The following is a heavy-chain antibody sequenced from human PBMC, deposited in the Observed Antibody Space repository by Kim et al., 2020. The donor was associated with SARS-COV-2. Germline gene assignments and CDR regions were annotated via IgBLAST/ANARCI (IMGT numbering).Heavy chain of an antibody. CDR1: GFSFARYW. J-gene: IGHJ2*01. V-gene: IGHV3-74*01. Sequence: LSLTCVASGFSFARYWMHWVRQVPGKGLVWVAHVNNDGSRTSYVNSVKGRFTISRDNAENTVYLQMDSLKVEDTAMYYCTRDPLLGYYDLWVRGTLV. D-gene: IGHD3-16*01. CDR2: VNNDGSRT. CDR3: TRDPLLGYYDL.